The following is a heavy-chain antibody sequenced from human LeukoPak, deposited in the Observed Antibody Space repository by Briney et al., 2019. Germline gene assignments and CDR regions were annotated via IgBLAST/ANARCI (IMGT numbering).Heavy chain of an antibody. CDR2: IYYSGST. J-gene: IGHJ5*02. CDR1: GGSISSYY. CDR3: ARAGGLAARPNWFDP. D-gene: IGHD6-6*01. V-gene: IGHV4-59*12. Sequence: SETLSLTCTVSGGSISSYYWSWIRQPPGKGLEWIGYIYYSGSTNYNPSLKSRVTISVDTSKNQFSLKLSSVTAADTAVYYCARAGGLAARPNWFDPWGQGTLVTVSS.